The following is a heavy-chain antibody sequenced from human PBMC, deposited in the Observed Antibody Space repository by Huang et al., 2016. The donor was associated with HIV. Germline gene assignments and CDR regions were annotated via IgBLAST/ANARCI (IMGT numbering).Heavy chain of an antibody. CDR3: SIYNYDASGYYSFDY. V-gene: IGHV1-69*01. CDR2: IIPIFGIA. Sequence: QVQLVQSGAEVKKPGSSVKVSCKASGGTFSHYAINWVRQAPGQGLEWMGGIIPIFGIANYAQKFRDRVTITADESTSTAHVALSSLSSEDTAVYYCSIYNYDASGYYSFDYWGQGTLVTVSS. CDR1: GGTFSHYA. J-gene: IGHJ4*02. D-gene: IGHD3-22*01.